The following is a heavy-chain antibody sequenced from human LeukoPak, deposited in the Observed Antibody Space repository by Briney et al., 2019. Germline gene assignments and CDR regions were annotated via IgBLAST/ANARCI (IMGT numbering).Heavy chain of an antibody. CDR3: ARDGSYGSGYYDY. J-gene: IGHJ4*02. V-gene: IGHV3-33*01. CDR1: GFTFSSYG. Sequence: GRSLRLSCAAPGFTFSSYGMHWVRQAPGKGLEWVAVIWYDGSNKYYADSVKGRFTISRDNSKNTLYLQMNSLRAEDTAVYYCARDGSYGSGYYDYWGQGTLVTVSS. CDR2: IWYDGSNK. D-gene: IGHD3-22*01.